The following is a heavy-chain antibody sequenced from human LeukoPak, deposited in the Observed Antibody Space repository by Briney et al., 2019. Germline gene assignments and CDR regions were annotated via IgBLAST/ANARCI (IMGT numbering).Heavy chain of an antibody. D-gene: IGHD4-17*01. CDR1: GFTFSSYS. Sequence: EGSLRLSCAASGFTFSSYSMNWVRQAPGKGLEWVSSISSSSSYIYYADSVKGRFTISRDNAKNSLYLQMNSLRAEDTAVYYCARDLGDYVPLVDYWGQGTLVTVSS. CDR2: ISSSSSYI. J-gene: IGHJ4*02. CDR3: ARDLGDYVPLVDY. V-gene: IGHV3-21*01.